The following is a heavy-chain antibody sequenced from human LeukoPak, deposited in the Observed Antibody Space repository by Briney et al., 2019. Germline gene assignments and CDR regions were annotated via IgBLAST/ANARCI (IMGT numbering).Heavy chain of an antibody. J-gene: IGHJ3*02. Sequence: PSETLSLTCTVSGGSISSSSYYWGWIRQPPGKGLEWIGSIYHSGSTYYNPSLKSRVTKSVDTSKNQFSLKLSSVTAADTAVYYCARDYSSGLDAFDIWGQGTMVTVSS. CDR3: ARDYSSGLDAFDI. V-gene: IGHV4-39*07. D-gene: IGHD6-19*01. CDR1: GGSISSSSYY. CDR2: IYHSGST.